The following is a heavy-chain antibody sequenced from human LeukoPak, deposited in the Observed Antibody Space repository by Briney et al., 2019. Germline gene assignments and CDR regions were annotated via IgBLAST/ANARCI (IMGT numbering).Heavy chain of an antibody. CDR3: ARDFFHSSDSRPFDY. J-gene: IGHJ4*02. D-gene: IGHD3-22*01. CDR1: GFTFGAYT. CDR2: IFSRSESI. V-gene: IGHV3-21*01. Sequence: GGSLRLSCAASGFTFGAYTINWVPQAPGKGLEWVSCIFSRSESILYADSVKGRFTISRDNAKNSLYLQMDSLRVEDTAVYYCARDFFHSSDSRPFDYWGQGTLVTVSS.